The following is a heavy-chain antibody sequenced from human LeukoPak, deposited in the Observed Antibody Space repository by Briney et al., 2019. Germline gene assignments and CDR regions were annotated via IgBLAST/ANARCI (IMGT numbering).Heavy chain of an antibody. CDR2: ISSSSSYI. V-gene: IGHV3-21*04. CDR1: GFTFSSYS. D-gene: IGHD6-13*01. CDR3: ASQGIAAASFDY. Sequence: GGSLRLSCAASGFTFSSYSMNWVRQAPGKGLEWVSSISSSSSYIYYADSVKGRFTISRDNSKNTLYLQMNSLRAEDTAVYYCASQGIAAASFDYWGQGTLVTVSS. J-gene: IGHJ4*02.